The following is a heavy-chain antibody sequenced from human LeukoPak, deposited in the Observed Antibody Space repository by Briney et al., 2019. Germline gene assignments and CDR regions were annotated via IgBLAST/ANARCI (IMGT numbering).Heavy chain of an antibody. V-gene: IGHV1-8*01. J-gene: IGHJ5*02. D-gene: IGHD6-13*01. CDR1: GYTFTSYA. CDR2: MNPNSGNT. Sequence: GASVKVSCKASGYTFTSYAINWVRQATGQGLEWMGSMNPNSGNTGYAQKFQGRVTMTRNTSISTAYMELSSLRAEDTAVYYCAKVVAAAGTTEGNWFDPWGQGTLVTVSS. CDR3: AKVVAAAGTTEGNWFDP.